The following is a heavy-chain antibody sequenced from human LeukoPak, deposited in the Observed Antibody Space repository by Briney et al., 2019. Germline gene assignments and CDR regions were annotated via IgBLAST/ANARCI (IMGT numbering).Heavy chain of an antibody. CDR3: ARTTEGGYSNGYFYYYYMDV. CDR1: GGSFSGYY. V-gene: IGHV4-34*01. Sequence: SETLSLTCAVYGGSFSGYYWSWIRQPPGKGLEWIGEINHSGSTNYNPSLKSRVTISVDTSKNQFSLKLSSVTAADTAVYYCARTTEGGYSNGYFYYYYMDVWGKGTTVTISS. D-gene: IGHD4-11*01. CDR2: INHSGST. J-gene: IGHJ6*03.